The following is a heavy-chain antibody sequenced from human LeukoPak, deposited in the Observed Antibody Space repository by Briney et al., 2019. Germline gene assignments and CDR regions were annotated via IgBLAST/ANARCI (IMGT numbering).Heavy chain of an antibody. CDR1: GFTVSSNY. Sequence: GGSLRLSCAASGFTVSSNYMSWVRQAPGKGLEWVSVIYSGGSTYYADSVKGRFTISRDNSKNTPYLQMNSLRAEDTAVYYCARLGYSYGTRYYFDYWGQGTLVTVTS. CDR2: IYSGGST. V-gene: IGHV3-53*01. CDR3: ARLGYSYGTRYYFDY. J-gene: IGHJ4*02. D-gene: IGHD5-18*01.